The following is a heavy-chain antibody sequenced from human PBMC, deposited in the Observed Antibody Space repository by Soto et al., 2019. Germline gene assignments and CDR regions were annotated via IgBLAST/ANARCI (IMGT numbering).Heavy chain of an antibody. D-gene: IGHD5-12*01. J-gene: IGHJ6*02. CDR1: GGTFSSYA. CDR2: IIPIFGTA. Sequence: QVQLVQSGAEVKKPGSSVKVSCKASGGTFSSYAISWVRQAPGQGLEWMGGIIPIFGTANYAQKFQGRVTITADKPTSTAYMELSSLRSEDTAVYYCARGQGGYDYYYLYGMDVWGQGTTVTVSS. V-gene: IGHV1-69*06. CDR3: ARGQGGYDYYYLYGMDV.